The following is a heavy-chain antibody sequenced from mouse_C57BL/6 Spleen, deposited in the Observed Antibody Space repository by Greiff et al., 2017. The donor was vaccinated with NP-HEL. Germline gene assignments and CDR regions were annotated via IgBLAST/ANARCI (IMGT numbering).Heavy chain of an antibody. CDR1: GYTFTSYW. D-gene: IGHD1-1*01. J-gene: IGHJ4*01. Sequence: QVQLQQPGTELVKPGASVKLSCKASGYTFTSYWMHWVKQRPGHGLEWIGNINPSNGGTNYNQKFKGKATLTVDKSSSTAYMELRSLTSEDTAVYYCARRDYYGSKRAMDYWGQGTSVTVSS. V-gene: IGHV1-53*01. CDR3: ARRDYYGSKRAMDY. CDR2: INPSNGGT.